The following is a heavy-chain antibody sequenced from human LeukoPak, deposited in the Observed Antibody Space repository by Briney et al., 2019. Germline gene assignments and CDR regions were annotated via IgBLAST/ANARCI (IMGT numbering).Heavy chain of an antibody. CDR3: ARLGESTTDFDY. Sequence: PGGSLRLSCAASGFTFSSYWMHWVRQAPGKGLVWVSRMNGDGSGTNYADSVRGRFTISRDNVKNSLYLQMSSLRAEDTAVYYCARLGESTTDFDYWGQGTLVTVSS. J-gene: IGHJ4*02. CDR1: GFTFSSYW. D-gene: IGHD1-14*01. CDR2: MNGDGSGT. V-gene: IGHV3-74*01.